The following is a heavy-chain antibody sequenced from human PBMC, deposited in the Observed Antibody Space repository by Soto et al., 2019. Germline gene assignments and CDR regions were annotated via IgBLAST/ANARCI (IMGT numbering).Heavy chain of an antibody. CDR2: IIPIFGTA. Sequence: KVSCKASGYTFTSYAISWVRQAPGQGLEWMGGIIPIFGTANYAQKFQGRVTITADESTSTAYMELSSLRSEDTAVYYCAREGSGYSGYDPYYYYGMDVWGQGTTVTVSS. V-gene: IGHV1-69*01. J-gene: IGHJ6*02. CDR3: AREGSGYSGYDPYYYYGMDV. D-gene: IGHD5-12*01. CDR1: GYTFTSYA.